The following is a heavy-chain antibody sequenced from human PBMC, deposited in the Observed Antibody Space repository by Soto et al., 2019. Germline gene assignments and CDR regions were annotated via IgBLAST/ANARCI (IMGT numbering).Heavy chain of an antibody. J-gene: IGHJ4*02. CDR2: INGGGGRT. CDR3: AKVGPYYYDSSGYPLSDY. Sequence: GGSLRLSCAVSGVTYSKYAMSWVRQAPGKGLEWVSGINGGGGRTYYADSVKGRFSISRDNSKNTVYLQMNSLRAEDTAVYYCAKVGPYYYDSSGYPLSDYWGQGTLVTVSS. CDR1: GVTYSKYA. V-gene: IGHV3-23*01. D-gene: IGHD3-22*01.